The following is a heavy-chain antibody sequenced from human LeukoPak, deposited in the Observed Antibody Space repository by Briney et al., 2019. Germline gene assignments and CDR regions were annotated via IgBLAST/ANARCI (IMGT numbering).Heavy chain of an antibody. D-gene: IGHD3-22*01. CDR1: GGSISSGGYS. Sequence: SETLSLTCAVSGGSISSGGYSWSWIRQPPGKGLEWIGYIYHSGSTYYNPSLKSRVTISVDRSKNQFSLKLSSVTAADTAVYYCARALYYYDSSGSPPGDAFDIWGQGTMVTVSS. CDR2: IYHSGST. V-gene: IGHV4-30-2*01. J-gene: IGHJ3*02. CDR3: ARALYYYDSSGSPPGDAFDI.